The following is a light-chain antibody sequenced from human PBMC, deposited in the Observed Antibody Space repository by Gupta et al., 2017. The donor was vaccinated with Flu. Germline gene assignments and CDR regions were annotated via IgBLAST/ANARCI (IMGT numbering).Light chain of an antibody. CDR2: GAS. Sequence: EIVMTQSPATLSVSPGERATLSCRASQSVSSNLAWYQQKPGQAPRLIMHGASTRATGIPARFSGSGSGTEFTLTISSLQSEDFAVYYCQQYNDWPPWTFGQGTKVEIK. J-gene: IGKJ1*01. CDR3: QQYNDWPPWT. CDR1: QSVSSN. V-gene: IGKV3-15*01.